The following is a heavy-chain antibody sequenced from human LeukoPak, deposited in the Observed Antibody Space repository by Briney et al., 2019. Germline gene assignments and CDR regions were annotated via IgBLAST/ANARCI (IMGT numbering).Heavy chain of an antibody. Sequence: SETLSLTCTVSGGSISSSSYYWGWIRQPPGKGLEWIGSIYYSGSTYYNPSLKSRVTISVDTSKNQFSLKLSSVTAADTAVYYCARVIGHSDWFDPWGQGTLVTVSS. V-gene: IGHV4-39*07. CDR1: GGSISSSSYY. J-gene: IGHJ5*02. CDR3: ARVIGHSDWFDP. CDR2: IYYSGST.